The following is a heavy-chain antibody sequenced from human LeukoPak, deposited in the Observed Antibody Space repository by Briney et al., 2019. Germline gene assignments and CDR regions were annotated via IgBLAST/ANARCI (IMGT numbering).Heavy chain of an antibody. CDR2: INHSEST. Sequence: SETLSLTCAVYGGSFSGYYWSWIRQPPGKGLEWIGEINHSESTNYNPSLKSRVTISVDTSKNQFSLKLSSVTAADTAVYYCARQRRTRGAFDIWGQGTMVTVSS. J-gene: IGHJ3*02. D-gene: IGHD1-1*01. CDR1: GGSFSGYY. CDR3: ARQRRTRGAFDI. V-gene: IGHV4-34*01.